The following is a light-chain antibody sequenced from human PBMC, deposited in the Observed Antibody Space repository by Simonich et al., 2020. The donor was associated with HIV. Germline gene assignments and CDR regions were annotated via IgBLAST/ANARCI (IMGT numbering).Light chain of an antibody. V-gene: IGKV4-1*01. CDR3: QQYYGTPYT. CDR1: QSVLYRSNNKNY. CDR2: GAS. J-gene: IGKJ2*01. Sequence: DIVMTQSPDSLAVSLGERATINCKSSQSVLYRSNNKNYLAWYQQQPGQPPKLLFYGASTRESGVPDRYSGSGSGTDFTLTISSLQAEDVAIYYCQQYYGTPYTFGRGTKLEIK.